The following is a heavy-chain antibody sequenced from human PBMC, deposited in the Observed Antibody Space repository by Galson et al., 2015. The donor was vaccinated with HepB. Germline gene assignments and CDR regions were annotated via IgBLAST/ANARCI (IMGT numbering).Heavy chain of an antibody. Sequence: SLRLSCAVSGFTFSSYAMTWVRRAPGKGLEWVAGITGSGDNTFYADSVKGRFTISRDKSTNTVYLQMHSLRAEDTALYYCAKVLSTSPMYYYDAWGQGTLVTVSS. CDR3: AKVLSTSPMYYYDA. J-gene: IGHJ4*02. CDR2: ITGSGDNT. D-gene: IGHD2/OR15-2a*01. CDR1: GFTFSSYA. V-gene: IGHV3-23*01.